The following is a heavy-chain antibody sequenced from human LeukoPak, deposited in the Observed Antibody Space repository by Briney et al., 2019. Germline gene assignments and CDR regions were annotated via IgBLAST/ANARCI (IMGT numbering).Heavy chain of an antibody. CDR1: GGSISSSSYY. J-gene: IGHJ6*02. Sequence: SETLSLTCTVSGGSISSSSYYWGWIRQPPGKGLEWLGSNYYSGSTYYNPSLKSRVTISVDTSKNQFSLKLSSVTAADTAVYYCARPGIAAAGPIDYYGMDVWGQGTTVTVSS. CDR2: NYYSGST. D-gene: IGHD6-13*01. CDR3: ARPGIAAAGPIDYYGMDV. V-gene: IGHV4-39*01.